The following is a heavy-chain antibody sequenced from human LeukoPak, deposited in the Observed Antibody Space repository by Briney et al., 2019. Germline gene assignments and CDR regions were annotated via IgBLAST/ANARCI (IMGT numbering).Heavy chain of an antibody. V-gene: IGHV3-23*01. J-gene: IGHJ4*02. Sequence: GGTLRLSCAASGFTFSSYGMTWVRQAPGKGLEWVSSISGTGGGTYYADSVKGRFPISRDNAKNTLYLQMNSLRAEDTAVYYCAKDRPYSSSWYGAGDYWGQGTLVTVSS. CDR3: AKDRPYSSSWYGAGDY. D-gene: IGHD6-13*01. CDR1: GFTFSSYG. CDR2: ISGTGGGT.